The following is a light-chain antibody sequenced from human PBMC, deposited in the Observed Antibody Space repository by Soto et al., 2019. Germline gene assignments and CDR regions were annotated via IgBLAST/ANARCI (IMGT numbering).Light chain of an antibody. Sequence: EIVLTQSPAILSVSPGERATLSCRASQSISRSLAWYQQKPGQAPRLLISDASTRATGIPARFSGSGSGTEFTLTISSLQSEDCALYYCHQYNSWPPGTFGQGTKVEIK. J-gene: IGKJ2*01. CDR3: HQYNSWPPGT. CDR2: DAS. V-gene: IGKV3-15*01. CDR1: QSISRS.